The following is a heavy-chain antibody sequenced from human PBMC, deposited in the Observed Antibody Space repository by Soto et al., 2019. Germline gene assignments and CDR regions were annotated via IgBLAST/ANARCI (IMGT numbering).Heavy chain of an antibody. Sequence: SDTLSLTCTVSGDSLRSSYHYWGWIRQCPGKGLEWIGSIYYTGNTYYNPSLKRRVSLSVDMATNELSLRLRAESVADTAVYYCVRVEMYAGEFTPNFDRRGQGELVTVS. D-gene: IGHD2-8*01. J-gene: IGHJ4*02. CDR1: GDSLRSSYHY. CDR2: IYYTGNT. CDR3: VRVEMYAGEFTPNFDR. V-gene: IGHV4-39*01.